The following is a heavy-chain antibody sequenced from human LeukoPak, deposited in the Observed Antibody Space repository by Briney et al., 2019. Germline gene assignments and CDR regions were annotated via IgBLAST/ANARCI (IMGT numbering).Heavy chain of an antibody. J-gene: IGHJ4*02. CDR3: ATGSSLDGSSGWPTHYY. D-gene: IGHD6-19*01. Sequence: ASVKVSCKASGYTFTGCYMHWVRQAPEQGLEWMGWINPDSGGTHYAQKFQDRVTMTRDTSISTAYMELSSLRSDDTALYYCATGSSLDGSSGWPTHYYWGQGALVTVSS. CDR1: GYTFTGCY. CDR2: INPDSGGT. V-gene: IGHV1-2*02.